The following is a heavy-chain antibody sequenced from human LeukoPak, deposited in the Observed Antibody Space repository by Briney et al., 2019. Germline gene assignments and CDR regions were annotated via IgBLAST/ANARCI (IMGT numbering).Heavy chain of an antibody. CDR1: GFTFSNYA. Sequence: GGSLRLSCAASGFTFSNYAMTWVRQAPGKGLEWVSAISGSAGTTYHADSVKGRFTISRDNSKNTLYLQMNSLRAEDTAIYYCAKGAEIDHWGQGTLVTVSS. V-gene: IGHV3-23*01. CDR3: AKGAEIDH. J-gene: IGHJ4*02. CDR2: ISGSAGTT.